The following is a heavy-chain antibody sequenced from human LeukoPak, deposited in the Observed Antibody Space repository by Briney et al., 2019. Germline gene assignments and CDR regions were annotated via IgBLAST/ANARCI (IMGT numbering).Heavy chain of an antibody. V-gene: IGHV3-23*01. D-gene: IGHD3-22*01. J-gene: IGHJ1*01. CDR2: INGSGGST. Sequence: GGSLRLSCAASGLTFSSYAMSWVRQAPGKGLEGVSAINGSGGSTYYADYGKGRFTISRDNSKNTLYLQMNSLRAEDTAVYYCARGLYYYDSSGYYGEYFQHWGQGTLVTVSS. CDR3: ARGLYYYDSSGYYGEYFQH. CDR1: GLTFSSYA.